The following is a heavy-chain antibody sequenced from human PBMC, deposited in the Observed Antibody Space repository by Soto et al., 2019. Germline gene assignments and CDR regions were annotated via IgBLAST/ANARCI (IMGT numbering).Heavy chain of an antibody. Sequence: GGSLRLSCAASGFTVSSNYMSWVRQAPGKGLEWVSVIYSGGSTYYADSVKGRFTISRDNSKNTLYLQMNSLRAEDTAVYYCARRSVAAAGIYYYYGVDVWGQGTTVTAP. CDR3: ARRSVAAAGIYYYYGVDV. V-gene: IGHV3-53*01. D-gene: IGHD6-13*01. CDR2: IYSGGST. CDR1: GFTVSSNY. J-gene: IGHJ6*02.